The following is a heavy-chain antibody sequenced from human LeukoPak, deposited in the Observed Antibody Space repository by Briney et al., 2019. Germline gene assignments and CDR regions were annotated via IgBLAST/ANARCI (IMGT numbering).Heavy chain of an antibody. V-gene: IGHV3-30*18. CDR2: ISYDGSNK. CDR1: GFTFSSYS. D-gene: IGHD4-23*01. Sequence: PGGSLRLSCAASGFTFSSYSMNWVRQAPGKGLEWVAVISYDGSNKYYADSVKGRFTISRDNSKNTLFLQMNSLRVEDTAVYYCAKPTVVKGERYHYNYYMDVWGKGTTVTISS. CDR3: AKPTVVKGERYHYNYYMDV. J-gene: IGHJ6*03.